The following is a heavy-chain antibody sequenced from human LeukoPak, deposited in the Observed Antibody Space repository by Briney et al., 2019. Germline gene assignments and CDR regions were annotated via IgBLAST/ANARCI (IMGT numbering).Heavy chain of an antibody. J-gene: IGHJ4*02. CDR2: IYPGDSDT. V-gene: IGHV5-51*01. CDR1: GYSFTSYW. CDR3: ARDTYYYDSSGYYYPPYFDY. D-gene: IGHD3-22*01. Sequence: KGGESLKISCKGSGYSFTSYWIGWVRQMPGKGLEWMGIIYPGDSDTRYSPSFQGQVTISADKSISTAYLQWSSLKASDTAMYYCARDTYYYDSSGYYYPPYFDYWGQGTLVTVSS.